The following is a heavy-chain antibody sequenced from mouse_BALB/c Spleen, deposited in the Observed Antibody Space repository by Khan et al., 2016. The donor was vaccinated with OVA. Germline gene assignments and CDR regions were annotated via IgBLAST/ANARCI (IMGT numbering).Heavy chain of an antibody. J-gene: IGHJ1*01. D-gene: IGHD1-1*02. CDR2: INSYTGEP. V-gene: IGHV9-3-1*01. Sequence: QIQLVQSGPEVKKPGETVKISCKASGYSFTNYGMNWVRQAPGKGLKWMGWINSYTGEPTYADDFKGRFAFSLETSASTAYLQINNLNNEDTATYYCASGGYWYFDVWGAGTTATVSP. CDR1: GYSFTNYG. CDR3: ASGGYWYFDV.